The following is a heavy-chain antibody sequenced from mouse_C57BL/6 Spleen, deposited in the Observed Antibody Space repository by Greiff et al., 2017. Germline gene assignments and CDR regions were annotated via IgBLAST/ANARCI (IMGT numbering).Heavy chain of an antibody. CDR1: GFTFSSYT. CDR3: ARDSSGYGD. D-gene: IGHD3-2*02. CDR2: ISGGGGNT. Sequence: EVQLVESGGGLVKPGGSLKLSCAASGFTFSSYTMSWVRQTPEKRLAWVATISGGGGNTYYPDSVKGRVTISRDNAKNTLYLQMSRLRSVDTAVYYCARDSSGYGDWGQGTTLTVSA. V-gene: IGHV5-9*04. J-gene: IGHJ2*01.